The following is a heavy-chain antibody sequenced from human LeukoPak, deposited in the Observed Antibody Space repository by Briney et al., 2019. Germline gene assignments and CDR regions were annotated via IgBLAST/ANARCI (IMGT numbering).Heavy chain of an antibody. CDR3: AKDPYYFDGSGYFYEYFLH. V-gene: IGHV3-23*01. CDR1: GFTFGSFA. Sequence: GGSLRLSCAASGFTFGSFAMCWVRQAPGKGLEWVSSISDTGGNTYYADSMKGRFTISRDNSKNTLYLQMNSLRPEDTALYFCAKDPYYFDGSGYFYEYFLHWGQGTLVTVSS. D-gene: IGHD3-22*01. J-gene: IGHJ1*01. CDR2: ISDTGGNT.